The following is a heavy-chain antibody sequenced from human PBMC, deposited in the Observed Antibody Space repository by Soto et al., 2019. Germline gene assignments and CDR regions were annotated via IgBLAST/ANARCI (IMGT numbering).Heavy chain of an antibody. J-gene: IGHJ3*02. CDR3: AKDRYGSGSYRDAFDI. V-gene: IGHV3-23*01. Sequence: GGSLRLSCAASGFTFSSYAMSWVRQAPGKGLEWVSAISGSGGSTYYADSVKGRFTISRDNSKNTLYLQMNSLRAEDTAVYYCAKDRYGSGSYRDAFDIWGQGTMVTVSS. CDR2: ISGSGGST. CDR1: GFTFSSYA. D-gene: IGHD3-10*01.